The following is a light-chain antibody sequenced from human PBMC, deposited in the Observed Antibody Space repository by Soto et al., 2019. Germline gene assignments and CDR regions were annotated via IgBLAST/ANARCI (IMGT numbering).Light chain of an antibody. CDR3: QKYDNVPFA. CDR2: VAS. CDR1: QGISKF. V-gene: IGKV1-27*01. J-gene: IGKJ3*01. Sequence: DIQMTQSPSSLSASVGDRVPITCRASQGISKFLAWYQQNPGKVPKLLISVASSLQSGVPSRFSGSGSGTDFTLTISGLQPEDVATYYCQKYDNVPFAFGPGTKVDIK.